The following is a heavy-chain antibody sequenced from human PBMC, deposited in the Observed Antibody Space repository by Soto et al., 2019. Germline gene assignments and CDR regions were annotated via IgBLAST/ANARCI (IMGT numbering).Heavy chain of an antibody. D-gene: IGHD3-3*01. CDR2: IYYSGST. CDR3: ARDAPITIFGVVKGNEFDP. Sequence: SETLSLTCTVSGGSISSGDYYWSWIRQPPGKGLEWIGYIYYSGSTYYNPSLKSRVTISVDTSKNQFSLKLSSVTAADTAVYYCARDAPITIFGVVKGNEFDPWGQGTLVTVSS. J-gene: IGHJ5*02. V-gene: IGHV4-30-4*01. CDR1: GGSISSGDYY.